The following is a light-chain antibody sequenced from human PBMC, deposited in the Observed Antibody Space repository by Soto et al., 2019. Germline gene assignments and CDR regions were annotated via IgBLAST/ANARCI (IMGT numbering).Light chain of an antibody. Sequence: EIVLPQSPGRLSLSPGERAPPSCMASKSVSTRSLAWYKQKPGPAPRLLIAGASSRAADIPDRFSGSGSRTDFTLTINSLEPEDFAVYYCQQYDSSPRTCGQGTKVDIK. J-gene: IGKJ1*01. CDR2: GAS. CDR1: KSVSTRS. CDR3: QQYDSSPRT. V-gene: IGKV3-20*01.